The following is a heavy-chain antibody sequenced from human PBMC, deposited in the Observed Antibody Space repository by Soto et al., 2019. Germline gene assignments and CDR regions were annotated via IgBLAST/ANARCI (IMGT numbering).Heavy chain of an antibody. D-gene: IGHD5-12*01. V-gene: IGHV1-69*13. J-gene: IGHJ1*01. CDR2: IIPVFGRP. CDR1: GGSFSSFG. CDR3: AREGSGYNL. Sequence: SVKVSCKASGGSFSSFGISWVRQAPGQGLEWMGGIIPVFGRPNYAQRFRGRLTVTADESTNTVYLELIDLRSEDTAVYYCAREGSGYNLWGQGTQVTV.